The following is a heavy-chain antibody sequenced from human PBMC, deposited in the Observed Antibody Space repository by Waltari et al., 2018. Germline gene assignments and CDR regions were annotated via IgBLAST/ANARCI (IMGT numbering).Heavy chain of an antibody. D-gene: IGHD1-1*01. V-gene: IGHV3-9*03. J-gene: IGHJ4*02. CDR1: GFTLYDYS. Sequence: EVQLVESGGGLAQPGGSLRLSCAAPGFTLYDYSMHWVRQILGKGLEWVAGIRGNSKTAGYVDSVKGRFTISRDNAKNSLDLEMSSLRPEDMALYYCVKGDDTNWFSPYFDHWGQGALVTVSS. CDR3: VKGDDTNWFSPYFDH. CDR2: IRGNSKTA.